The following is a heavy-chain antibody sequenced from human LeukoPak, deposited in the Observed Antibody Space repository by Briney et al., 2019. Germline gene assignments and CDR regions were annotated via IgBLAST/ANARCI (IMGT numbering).Heavy chain of an antibody. V-gene: IGHV1-18*01. CDR2: ISGDNDKK. J-gene: IGHJ6*03. D-gene: IGHD2-2*01. CDR3: ARDTSYCSSTSCYGGGYMDV. CDR1: SYNISSFG. Sequence: ASVKVSCKASSYNISSFGFNWVRQAPGQGLEWMGWISGDNDKKNYAQKVQDRVTMTTDTSTSTVYMELRSLRSDDTAVYYCARDTSYCSSTSCYGGGYMDVWGKGTTVSVSS.